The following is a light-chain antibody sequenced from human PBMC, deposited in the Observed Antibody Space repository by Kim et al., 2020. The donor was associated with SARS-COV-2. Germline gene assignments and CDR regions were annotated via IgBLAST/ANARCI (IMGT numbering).Light chain of an antibody. CDR1: QDISYF. V-gene: IGKV1-17*03. CDR2: GAS. CDR3: LQHKTFPYT. Sequence: SASVGDRVTITCRASQDISYFLAWIRQKPGKAPKRLVYGASTLRSGVPSRFSGSGSGTEFTLTSSSLQPEDFATYFCLQHKTFPYTFGQGTRLEI. J-gene: IGKJ2*01.